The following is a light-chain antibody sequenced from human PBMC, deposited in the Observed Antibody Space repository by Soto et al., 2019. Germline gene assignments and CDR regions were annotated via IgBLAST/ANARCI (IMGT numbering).Light chain of an antibody. Sequence: EIVLTHSPGTLSLSPPECGCLXGKASQSVGSSYLAWYQQKPGQAPSLLTYGASSRATDVPDRFSASGSGTDFALTISRLEPEDVAVYYCQQYISSPPTFGGGTKVDIK. CDR3: QQYISSPPT. V-gene: IGKV3-20*01. CDR2: GAS. CDR1: QSVGSSY. J-gene: IGKJ4*01.